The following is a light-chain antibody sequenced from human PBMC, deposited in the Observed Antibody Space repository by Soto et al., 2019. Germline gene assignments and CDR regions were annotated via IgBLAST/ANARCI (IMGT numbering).Light chain of an antibody. CDR1: QSVSNNY. J-gene: IGKJ1*01. CDR3: QQYGSSGT. CDR2: GAS. Sequence: IVFTQSPGTLSLSPGAIATLSCRASQSVSNNYLALYKQTPGQAPRLLIYGASNRATGIPDRFSGSGSGTEFPLTISRLEPEDFAVYDCQQYGSSGTFGQGTKVDIK. V-gene: IGKV3-20*01.